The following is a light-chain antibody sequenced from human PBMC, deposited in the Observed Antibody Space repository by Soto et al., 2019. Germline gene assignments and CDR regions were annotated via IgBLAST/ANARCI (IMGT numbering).Light chain of an antibody. CDR2: DAS. CDR3: QQYNSYSWT. V-gene: IGKV1-5*01. Sequence: IHLTQSPSSLSASVGDRVTITCRASQSISSWLAWYRQKPVKAAKLLIYDASSLESGVPSRFSGSRSGTEFTLTISSLQPDDFATYYCQQYNSYSWTFGQGTKVDI. J-gene: IGKJ1*01. CDR1: QSISSW.